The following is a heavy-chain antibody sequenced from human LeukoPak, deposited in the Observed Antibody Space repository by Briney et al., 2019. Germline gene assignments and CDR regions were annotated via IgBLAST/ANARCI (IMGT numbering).Heavy chain of an antibody. CDR3: AADIVVVTDPSLDF. J-gene: IGHJ4*02. D-gene: IGHD2-21*02. CDR1: GYTFTSYG. Sequence: ASVKVSCKASGYTFTSYGISWVRQAPGQGLEWMGWISAYNGNTNYAQKFQGRVTMTEDTSTDTAYMELSSLRSEDTAVYYCAADIVVVTDPSLDFWGQGTLVTVSS. V-gene: IGHV1-18*01. CDR2: ISAYNGNT.